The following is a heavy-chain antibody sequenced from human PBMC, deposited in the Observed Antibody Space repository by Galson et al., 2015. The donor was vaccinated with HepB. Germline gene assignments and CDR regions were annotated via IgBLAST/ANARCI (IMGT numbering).Heavy chain of an antibody. CDR2: LSSSSSYI. CDR3: ARDSRPEGSGSKLLAPWPYYYYGMDV. CDR1: GFTFSSYS. D-gene: IGHD3-10*01. V-gene: IGHV3-21*01. Sequence: SLRLSCAASGFTFSSYSMNWVRQAPGKGLEWVSSLSSSSSYIYYADSVKGRFTISRDNAKNSLYLQMNSLRAEDTAVYYCARDSRPEGSGSKLLAPWPYYYYGMDVWGQGTTVTVSS. J-gene: IGHJ6*02.